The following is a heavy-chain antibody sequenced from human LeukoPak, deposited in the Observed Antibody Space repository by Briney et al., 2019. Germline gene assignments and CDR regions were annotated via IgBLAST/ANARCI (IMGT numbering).Heavy chain of an antibody. CDR2: IYYSGST. D-gene: IGHD4/OR15-4a*01. CDR1: GGSISSSSYY. CDR3: ARTSMVIQPAWFDP. V-gene: IGHV4-39*07. J-gene: IGHJ5*02. Sequence: PSETLSLTCTVSGGSISSSSYYWGWIRQPPGKGLEWIGSIYYSGSTYYNPSLKSRVTISVDTSKNQFSLKLSSVTAADTAVYYCARTSMVIQPAWFDPWGQGTLVTVSS.